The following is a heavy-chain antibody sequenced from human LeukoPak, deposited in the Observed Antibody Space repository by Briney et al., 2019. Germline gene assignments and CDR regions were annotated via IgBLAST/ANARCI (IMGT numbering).Heavy chain of an antibody. D-gene: IGHD5-24*01. V-gene: IGHV3-33*06. CDR1: GFTFSNYG. Sequence: GRSLRLSCAASGFTFSNYGMHWVRQSPGKGLEWVAVIWYDGSNKYYADSVKGRFTISRDNSKNTLYLQMNSLRAEDTAVYYCANELPIRDGYNMFHYWGQGTLVTVSS. CDR2: IWYDGSNK. J-gene: IGHJ4*02. CDR3: ANELPIRDGYNMFHY.